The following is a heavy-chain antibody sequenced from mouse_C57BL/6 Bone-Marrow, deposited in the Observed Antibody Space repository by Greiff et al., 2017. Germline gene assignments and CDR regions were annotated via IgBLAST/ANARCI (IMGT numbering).Heavy chain of an antibody. Sequence: QVQLQQPGAELVRPGSSVKLSCKASGYTFTSYWMHWVKQRPIQGLEWIGNIDPSDSETHYNQKFKDKATLTVDKSSSTAYMQLSSLTSEDSAVYYCARWGPWWYFDVWGTGTTVTVSS. CDR1: GYTFTSYW. V-gene: IGHV1-52*01. CDR2: IDPSDSET. CDR3: ARWGPWWYFDV. J-gene: IGHJ1*03.